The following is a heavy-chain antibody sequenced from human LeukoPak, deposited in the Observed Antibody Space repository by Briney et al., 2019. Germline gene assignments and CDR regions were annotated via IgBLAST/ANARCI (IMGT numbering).Heavy chain of an antibody. CDR1: VFTFSNYY. D-gene: IGHD5-12*01. V-gene: IGHV3-74*01. Sequence: GGSLRLSCAASVFTFSNYYMHWVRQAPGKGLVWVSPMNSDGSSTSYADSVKGRFTISRDNAKNTLSLQMNSLRAEDTAVYYCARDRGYSGYDCDYWGQGTLVTVSS. J-gene: IGHJ4*02. CDR3: ARDRGYSGYDCDY. CDR2: MNSDGSST.